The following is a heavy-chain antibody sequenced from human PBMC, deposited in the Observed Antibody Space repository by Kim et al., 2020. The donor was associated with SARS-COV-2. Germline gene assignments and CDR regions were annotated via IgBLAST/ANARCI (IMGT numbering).Heavy chain of an antibody. Sequence: ASVKVSCKASGYTFTGYYMHWVRQAPGQGLEWMGWINPNSGGTNYAQKFQGRVTMTRDTSISTAYMELSRLRSDDTAVYYCARMADNNQSKYRNTSQLGWGQGTLVTVSS. D-gene: IGHD3-16*02. CDR1: GYTFTGYY. CDR3: ARMADNNQSKYRNTSQLG. J-gene: IGHJ4*02. V-gene: IGHV1-2*02. CDR2: INPNSGGT.